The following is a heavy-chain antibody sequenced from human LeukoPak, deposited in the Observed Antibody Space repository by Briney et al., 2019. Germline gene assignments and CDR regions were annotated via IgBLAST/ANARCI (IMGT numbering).Heavy chain of an antibody. CDR1: GFTFSSYC. Sequence: PGGSLRLSCAASGFTFSSYCMNWVRQAPGKGLEWVSAISGSGDSTYYADSVKGRFTISRDNSKNTLYLQMNTLRAEDTAVYYCAKEAYYDRNPYYFDYWGQGTLVTVSS. J-gene: IGHJ4*02. D-gene: IGHD3-22*01. V-gene: IGHV3-23*01. CDR3: AKEAYYDRNPYYFDY. CDR2: ISGSGDST.